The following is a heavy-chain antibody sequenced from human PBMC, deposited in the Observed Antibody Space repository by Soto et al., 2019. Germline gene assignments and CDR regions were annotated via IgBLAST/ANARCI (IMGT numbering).Heavy chain of an antibody. CDR2: IYPGDSDT. D-gene: IGHD6-19*01. CDR1: GYSFTSYW. CDR3: ARLSGWYAPHDAFDI. J-gene: IGHJ3*02. V-gene: IGHV5-51*01. Sequence: GESLKISCKGSGYSFTSYWIGWVRQMPGKGLEWMGIIYPGDSDTRYSPSFQGQVTISADKSISTAYLQWSSLKASDTAMYYCARLSGWYAPHDAFDIWGQGTMVTVSS.